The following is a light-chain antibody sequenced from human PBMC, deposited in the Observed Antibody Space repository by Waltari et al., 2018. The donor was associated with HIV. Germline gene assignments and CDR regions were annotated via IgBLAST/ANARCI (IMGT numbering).Light chain of an antibody. CDR1: EDIRTF. J-gene: IGKJ2*01. Sequence: DIQMTQSPSSLSASVGATVTITCRASEDIRTFLAWYQQKSGKVPKLLIYSASTLQSGVTSRFSGGGSGTDFSLTINNLQPEDAGTYYCQKYNSAPRTFGRGTIVEI. CDR2: SAS. V-gene: IGKV1-27*01. CDR3: QKYNSAPRT.